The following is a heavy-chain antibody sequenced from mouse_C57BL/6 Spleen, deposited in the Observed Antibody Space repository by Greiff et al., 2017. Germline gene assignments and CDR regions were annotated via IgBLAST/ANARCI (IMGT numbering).Heavy chain of an antibody. Sequence: QVQLKESGPGLVAPSQCLSITCTVSGFSLNSYGVDWVRQSPGKGLEWLGVIWGVGSTNYNSALKSRLSNSKDNSKSQVFLKMISLQTDDTAMYYCASGRFPFAYWGQGTLVTVSA. CDR3: ASGRFPFAY. J-gene: IGHJ3*01. CDR2: IWGVGST. V-gene: IGHV2-6*01. CDR1: GFSLNSYG.